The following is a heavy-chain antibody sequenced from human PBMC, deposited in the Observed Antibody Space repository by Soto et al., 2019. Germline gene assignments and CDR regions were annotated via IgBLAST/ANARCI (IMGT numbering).Heavy chain of an antibody. CDR2: IWYDGSKQ. Sequence: QVQVVESGGGVVQPGRSLRLSCTASGFSFSNYGMHWVRQAPGKGLEWVAFIWYDGSKQYHADSVKGRLTISRANSKNTLYLQMNSLRAEDTAVYFCARTYYDVLTGFGWYFDLWGRGTLVTVSS. CDR1: GFSFSNYG. J-gene: IGHJ2*01. CDR3: ARTYYDVLTGFGWYFDL. V-gene: IGHV3-33*03. D-gene: IGHD3-9*01.